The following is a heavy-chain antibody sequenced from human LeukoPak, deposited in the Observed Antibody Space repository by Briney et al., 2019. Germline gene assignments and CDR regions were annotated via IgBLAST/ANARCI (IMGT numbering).Heavy chain of an antibody. CDR1: GGSISSSSYY. CDR2: IYYSGST. Sequence: SETLSLTCTVSGGSISSSSYYWGWIRQPPGKGLEWIGSIYYSGSTYYNPSLKSRVTISVDTSKNQFSLKLSSVTAADTAVYYCARGIAARLLFDYWGQGTLVTVSS. V-gene: IGHV4-39*01. CDR3: ARGIAARLLFDY. J-gene: IGHJ4*02. D-gene: IGHD6-6*01.